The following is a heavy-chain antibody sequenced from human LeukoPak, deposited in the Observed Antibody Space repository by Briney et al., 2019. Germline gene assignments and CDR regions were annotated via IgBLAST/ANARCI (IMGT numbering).Heavy chain of an antibody. Sequence: ASVKVSCKTSGYTFSGYYMHWVRQAPGQGLEWMGWINPNSGGTNYAQKSQGRVTMTRDTSISTAYMEVSRLRSDDTAVYYCARNRGDTSADYWGQGTLVTVSS. CDR3: ARNRGDTSADY. CDR1: GYTFSGYY. V-gene: IGHV1-2*02. D-gene: IGHD3-16*01. J-gene: IGHJ4*02. CDR2: INPNSGGT.